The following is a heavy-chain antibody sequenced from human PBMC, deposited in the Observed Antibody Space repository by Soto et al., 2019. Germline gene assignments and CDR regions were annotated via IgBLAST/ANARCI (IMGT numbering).Heavy chain of an antibody. Sequence: QVQLVQSGAEVKKPGSSVKVSCKASGGTFSSYTISWVRQAPGQGLEWMGRIIPILGIANYAQKFQGRVTITADKATSTAYMELSSLRSEDTAVYYCAREHGVQLGRRGYYYYGMDVWGQGTTVTVSS. CDR1: GGTFSSYT. V-gene: IGHV1-69*08. D-gene: IGHD1-1*01. J-gene: IGHJ6*02. CDR2: IIPILGIA. CDR3: AREHGVQLGRRGYYYYGMDV.